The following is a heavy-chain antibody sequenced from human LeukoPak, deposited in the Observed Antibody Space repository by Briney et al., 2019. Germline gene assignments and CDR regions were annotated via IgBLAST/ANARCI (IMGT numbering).Heavy chain of an antibody. V-gene: IGHV3-33*06. J-gene: IGHJ6*03. CDR2: IWYDGSNK. CDR1: GFTFSSYG. CDR3: AKDGTIFGVYYMDV. Sequence: GGSLRLSCAASGFTFSSYGMHWVRQAPGKGLEWVAVIWYDGSNKYYADSVKGRFTISRDNSKNTLYLQMNSLRAEDTAVYYCAKDGTIFGVYYMDVWGKGTTVTVSS. D-gene: IGHD3-3*01.